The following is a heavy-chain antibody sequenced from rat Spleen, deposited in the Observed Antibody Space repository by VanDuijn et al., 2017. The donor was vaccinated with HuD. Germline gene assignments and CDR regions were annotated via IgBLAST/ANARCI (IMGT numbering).Heavy chain of an antibody. V-gene: IGHV5-29*01. CDR1: GFTFSNYD. CDR3: ARHFGLYYFDY. J-gene: IGHJ2*01. D-gene: IGHD4-3*01. Sequence: EVQLVESGGGLVQPGRSMKLSCAASGFTFSNYDMAWVRQAPPKGLEWVATISYDGSSTYYRDSVKGRSTISRDNAKSTLYLQMDSLRSEDTATYYCARHFGLYYFDYWGQGVMVTVSS. CDR2: ISYDGSST.